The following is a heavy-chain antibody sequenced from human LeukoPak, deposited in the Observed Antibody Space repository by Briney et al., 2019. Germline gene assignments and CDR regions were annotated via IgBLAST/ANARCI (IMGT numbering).Heavy chain of an antibody. D-gene: IGHD3-3*01. CDR3: ARDFSGGLIDYYYYGMDV. CDR1: GFTFSSYG. J-gene: IGHJ6*02. V-gene: IGHV3-33*01. CDR2: IWYDGSNK. Sequence: PGRSLRLSCAASGFTFSSYGMHWVRQAPGKGLEWVAVIWYDGSNKYYADSVKGRFTISRDNSKNTLYLQMNSLRAEDTAVYYCARDFSGGLIDYYYYGMDVWGQGTTVTVSS.